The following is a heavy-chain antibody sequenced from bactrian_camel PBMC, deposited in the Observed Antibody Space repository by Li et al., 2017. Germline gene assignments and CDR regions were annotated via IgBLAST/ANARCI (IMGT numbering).Heavy chain of an antibody. CDR2: VVTDGIK. J-gene: IGHJ6*01. Sequence: VQLVESGGGSVQAGGSLRLSCAASDHTSSSYCMTWSHQAPGKQREGVAAVVTDGIKSYTHSAKGRFTISKDDAKNTLYLQMNSLKPEDTDRYFCAAAPDPWLVCLEATPADFTYWGQGTQVTVS. D-gene: IGHD3*01. CDR3: AAAPDPWLVCLEATPADFTY. CDR1: DHTSSSYC. V-gene: IGHV3S53*01.